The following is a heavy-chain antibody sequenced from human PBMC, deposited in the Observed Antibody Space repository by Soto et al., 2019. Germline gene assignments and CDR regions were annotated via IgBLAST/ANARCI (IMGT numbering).Heavy chain of an antibody. CDR1: GGSISSSNW. J-gene: IGHJ6*02. CDR2: IYHSGST. Sequence: SETLSLTCAVSGGSISSSNWWSWVRPPPGKGLEWIGEIYHSGSTNYNPSLKSRVTISVDKSKNQFSLKLSSVTAADTAVYYCARVPSGVAAAGESGYYYYGMDVWGRGTTVTVSS. D-gene: IGHD6-13*01. V-gene: IGHV4-4*02. CDR3: ARVPSGVAAAGESGYYYYGMDV.